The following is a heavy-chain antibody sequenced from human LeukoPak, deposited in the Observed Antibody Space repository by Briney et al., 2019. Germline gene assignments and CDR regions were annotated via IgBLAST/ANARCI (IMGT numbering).Heavy chain of an antibody. J-gene: IGHJ6*03. D-gene: IGHD4-17*01. V-gene: IGHV3-23*01. Sequence: GGSLRLSCAASGFTVSSYAMSWVRQAPGKGLEWVSAISGSGGSTYYADSVKGRFTISRDNSKNTLYLQMNSLRAEDTAVYYCAKAATVTTRYYYYYMDVWGQGTLVTVSS. CDR1: GFTVSSYA. CDR3: AKAATVTTRYYYYYMDV. CDR2: ISGSGGST.